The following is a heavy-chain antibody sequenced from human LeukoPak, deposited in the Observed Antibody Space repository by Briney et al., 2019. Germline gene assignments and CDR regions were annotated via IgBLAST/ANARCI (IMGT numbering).Heavy chain of an antibody. CDR2: IYYRGST. Sequence: PSETLSLTCTVSGGSISSGGYYWSWIRQHPGKGLEWIGYIYYRGSTYYNPSLKSRVTISVDTSKNQFSLKLSSVTAADTAVYYCARASLYSSTKFDYWGQGTLVTVSS. V-gene: IGHV4-31*03. CDR3: ARASLYSSTKFDY. J-gene: IGHJ4*02. D-gene: IGHD6-13*01. CDR1: GGSISSGGYY.